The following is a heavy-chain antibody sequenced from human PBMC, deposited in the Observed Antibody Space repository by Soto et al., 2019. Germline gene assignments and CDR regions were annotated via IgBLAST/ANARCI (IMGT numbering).Heavy chain of an antibody. CDR3: ARPRNTYYYGSGSVDNWFDP. CDR1: GFTFSDYY. CDR2: ISSSGSTI. V-gene: IGHV3-11*01. J-gene: IGHJ5*02. Sequence: GGSLRLSCAASGFTFSDYYMSWIRQAPGKGLEWVSYISSSGSTIYYADSVKGRFTISRDNAKNSLYLQMNSLRAEDTAVYYCARPRNTYYYGSGSVDNWFDPWGQGTLVPVSS. D-gene: IGHD3-10*01.